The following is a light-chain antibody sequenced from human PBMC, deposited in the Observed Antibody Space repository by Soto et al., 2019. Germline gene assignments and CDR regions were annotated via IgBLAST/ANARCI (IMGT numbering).Light chain of an antibody. J-gene: IGKJ4*01. Sequence: EIVMTHSPATLSVSPCERATLSFRASQSVSSNLAWYQQKPGQAPRLLMYGSSIRATGIPARFSGSGSGTDFTLTISSLEPEDFAVYYCQQRGDWPPTFGGGTKVDIK. CDR1: QSVSSN. CDR2: GSS. V-gene: IGKV3-11*01. CDR3: QQRGDWPPT.